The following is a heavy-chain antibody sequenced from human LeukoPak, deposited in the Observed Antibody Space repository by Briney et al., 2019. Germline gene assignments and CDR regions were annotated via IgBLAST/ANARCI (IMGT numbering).Heavy chain of an antibody. D-gene: IGHD2-2*01. J-gene: IGHJ4*02. CDR2: INPNDGDT. CDR3: ARANFLYCSSSTCLFDY. V-gene: IGHV1-2*02. CDR1: GYTFTDCY. Sequence: ASVEVSCKASGYTFTDCYMHWVRQAPGQGFEWMGWINPNDGDTNYAQKFQGRVTMTRDTSISTAHMEVSRLRSDDTAVYYCARANFLYCSSSTCLFDYWGQGTLVTVSS.